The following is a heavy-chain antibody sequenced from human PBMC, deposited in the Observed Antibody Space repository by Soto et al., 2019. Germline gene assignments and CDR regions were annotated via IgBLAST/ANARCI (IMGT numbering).Heavy chain of an antibody. CDR2: IWNDGSNK. CDR3: ARIGTWAMNFDY. CDR1: GFTFKNYG. J-gene: IGHJ4*02. Sequence: GGSLRLSCAASGFTFKNYGMHWVRQVLGKGLEWVAVIWNDGSNKYYADSVKGRFTVSRDNSKNTLYLHMNSLRVEDTAVYYCARIGTWAMNFDYWGQGTLVTVSS. V-gene: IGHV3-33*01. D-gene: IGHD7-27*01.